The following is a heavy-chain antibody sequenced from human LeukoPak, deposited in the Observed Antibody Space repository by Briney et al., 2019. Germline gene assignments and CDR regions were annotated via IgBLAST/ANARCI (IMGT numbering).Heavy chain of an antibody. Sequence: GASVKVSCKASGYTFTSYGISWVRQAPGRGLEWMGWISAYNGNTNYAQKLQDRVTMTTDTSTSTAYMELRSLRSDDTAVYYCARAFTPKRAGRDAFDIWGQGTMVTVSS. J-gene: IGHJ3*02. D-gene: IGHD6-13*01. CDR1: GYTFTSYG. CDR3: ARAFTPKRAGRDAFDI. V-gene: IGHV1-18*01. CDR2: ISAYNGNT.